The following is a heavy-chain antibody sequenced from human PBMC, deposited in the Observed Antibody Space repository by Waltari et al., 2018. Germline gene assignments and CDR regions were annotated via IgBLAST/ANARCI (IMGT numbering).Heavy chain of an antibody. CDR2: IKEDGREI. V-gene: IGHV3-7*01. Sequence: EVQLAESGGGLVQPGGSLRLSCAASGLILSSYWMTWVRQEPGKGLEWGASIKEDGREIYYVDSVRGRFTVSRDNAKNSLFLQMTSLRVEDTAVYYCATGSVTHTYWGQGTLVSVSA. D-gene: IGHD2-21*02. CDR1: GLILSSYW. CDR3: ATGSVTHTY. J-gene: IGHJ4*02.